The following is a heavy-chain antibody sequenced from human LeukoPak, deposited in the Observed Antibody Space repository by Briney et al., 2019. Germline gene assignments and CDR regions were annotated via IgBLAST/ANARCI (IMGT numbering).Heavy chain of an antibody. CDR3: ARDAVIGASYDYGDYVPFQH. D-gene: IGHD4-17*01. CDR1: GFTFDDYA. J-gene: IGHJ1*01. Sequence: PGGSLRLSCAASGFTFDDYAMHWVRHAPGKGLEWVSLISGDGGSTYYADSVKGRFTISRDNSGNTLYLQMNSLRAEDAAVYYCARDAVIGASYDYGDYVPFQHWGQGTLVTVSS. V-gene: IGHV3-43*02. CDR2: ISGDGGST.